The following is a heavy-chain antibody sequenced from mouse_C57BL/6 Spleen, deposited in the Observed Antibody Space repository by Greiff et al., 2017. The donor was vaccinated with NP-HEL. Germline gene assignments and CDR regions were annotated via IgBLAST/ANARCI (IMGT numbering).Heavy chain of an antibody. V-gene: IGHV5-16*01. J-gene: IGHJ2*01. CDR1: GFTFSDYY. CDR2: INYDGSST. D-gene: IGHD3-2*02. CDR3: AREAAQATYFDY. Sequence: DVHLVESEGGLVQPGSSMKLSCTASGFTFSDYYMAWVRQVPEKGLEWVANINYDGSSTYYLDSLKSRFIISRDNAKNILYLQMSSLKSEDTATYYCAREAAQATYFDYWGQGTTLTVSS.